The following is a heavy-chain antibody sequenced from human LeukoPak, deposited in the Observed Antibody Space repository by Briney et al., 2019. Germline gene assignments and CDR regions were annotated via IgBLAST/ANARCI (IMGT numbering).Heavy chain of an antibody. CDR1: GGSFSGYY. CDR2: INHSGST. CDR3: ARPTGGGVFDY. Sequence: SETLSLTCAVYGGSFSGYYWSWIRQPPGKGLEWIGEINHSGSTNYNPSLKSRVTISVDTSKNQFSLKLSSVTAADAAVYYCARPTGGGVFDYWGQGTLVTVSS. V-gene: IGHV4-34*01. D-gene: IGHD2-8*02. J-gene: IGHJ4*02.